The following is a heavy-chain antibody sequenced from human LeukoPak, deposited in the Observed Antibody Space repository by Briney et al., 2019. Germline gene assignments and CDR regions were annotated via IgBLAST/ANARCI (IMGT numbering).Heavy chain of an antibody. CDR2: IVVGSGNT. CDR3: AAGPPLAATPFDY. J-gene: IGHJ4*02. V-gene: IGHV1-58*02. Sequence: SVKVSCKASGFTFTSSAMQWVRQARGQRLEWIGWIVVGSGNTDYAQKFQGRVTITRDMSTSTVYMELSSLRSEDTAVYYCAAGPPLAATPFDYWGQGTLVTVSS. D-gene: IGHD2-2*01. CDR1: GFTFTSSA.